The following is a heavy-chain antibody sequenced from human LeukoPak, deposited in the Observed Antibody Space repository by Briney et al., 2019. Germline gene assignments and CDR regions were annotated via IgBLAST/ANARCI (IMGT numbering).Heavy chain of an antibody. V-gene: IGHV3-48*01. Sequence: PGGSLRLSCAASGFTFSSYSMNWVRQAPGKGLEWVSHISSSSSTIYYADSVKGRFTISRDNAKNSLYLQMNSLRAEDTAVYFWARRSGGEVAGAFDYWGQGTLATVPS. D-gene: IGHD6-19*01. J-gene: IGHJ4*02. CDR2: ISSSSSTI. CDR3: ARRSGGEVAGAFDY. CDR1: GFTFSSYS.